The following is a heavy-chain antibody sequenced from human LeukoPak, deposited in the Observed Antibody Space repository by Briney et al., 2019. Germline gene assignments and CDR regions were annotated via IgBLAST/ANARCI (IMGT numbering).Heavy chain of an antibody. V-gene: IGHV4-61*02. CDR3: ARPLTGYSNTFVY. Sequence: PSETLSLTCTVSGGSISSGSYYWSWIRQPAGKGLEWIGRIYISGSTNYNPSLKSRVTISVDTSKNQFSLKLSCVTAADTAVYYCARPLTGYSNTFVYWGQGTMVTVSS. J-gene: IGHJ4*02. CDR2: IYISGST. D-gene: IGHD4-11*01. CDR1: GGSISSGSYY.